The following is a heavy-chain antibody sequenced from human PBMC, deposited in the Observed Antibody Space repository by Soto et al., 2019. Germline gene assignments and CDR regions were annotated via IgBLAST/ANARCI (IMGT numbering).Heavy chain of an antibody. CDR3: ARAGVATLDY. CDR1: GYTFSKYA. CDR2: ISAYTGNT. V-gene: IGHV1-18*01. D-gene: IGHD3-10*01. J-gene: IGHJ4*02. Sequence: ASVKVSCKASGYTFSKYAVSWVRQAPGQGHEWMGWISAYTGNTNYAKKIQGRVSMTIDTSTSTAYMELRSLRSDDTAVYYCARAGVATLDYWGQGTLVTVSS.